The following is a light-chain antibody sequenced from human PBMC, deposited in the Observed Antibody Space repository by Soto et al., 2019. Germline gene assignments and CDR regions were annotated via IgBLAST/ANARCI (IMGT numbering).Light chain of an antibody. Sequence: DIQLTQSPSFLSASVGDRVTITCRASQGLSSDLAWYQQKPGKAPKLLIYAASTLQSGVPSRFSVSGSGTEFTLTNSSLQPKEFATYYCQQLNSYPITFGQGTRLEIK. CDR3: QQLNSYPIT. V-gene: IGKV1-9*01. CDR1: QGLSSD. CDR2: AAS. J-gene: IGKJ5*01.